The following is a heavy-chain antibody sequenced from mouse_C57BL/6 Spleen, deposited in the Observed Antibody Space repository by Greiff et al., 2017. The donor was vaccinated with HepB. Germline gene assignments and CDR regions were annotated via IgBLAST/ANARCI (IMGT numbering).Heavy chain of an antibody. CDR3: ARGGGNYHPYAMDY. J-gene: IGHJ4*01. Sequence: QVQLQQPGAELVKPGASVKLSCKASGYTFTSYWMHWVKQRPGQGLEWIGMLHPNSGSTNYNEKVKSKATLTVDKSSSTAYMQLSSLTSEDSAVYDWARGGGNYHPYAMDYWGQGTSVTVSS. CDR2: LHPNSGST. D-gene: IGHD2-1*01. CDR1: GYTFTSYW. V-gene: IGHV1-64*01.